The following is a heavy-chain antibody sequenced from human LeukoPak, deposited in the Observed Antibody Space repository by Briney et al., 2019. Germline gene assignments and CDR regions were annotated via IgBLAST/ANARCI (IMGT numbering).Heavy chain of an antibody. D-gene: IGHD3-22*01. V-gene: IGHV3-30-3*01. CDR1: GFTFSSYA. Sequence: GGSLRLSCAASGFTFSSYAMHWVRQAPGKGLEWVAVISYDGSNKYYADSVKGRFTISRDNSKNTLYLQMNSLRAEDTAVYYCARFEGLTHYYDSSGYPPFDYWGQGTLVTVSS. J-gene: IGHJ4*02. CDR2: ISYDGSNK. CDR3: ARFEGLTHYYDSSGYPPFDY.